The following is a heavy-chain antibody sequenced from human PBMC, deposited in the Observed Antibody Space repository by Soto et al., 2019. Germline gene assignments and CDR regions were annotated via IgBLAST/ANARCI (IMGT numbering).Heavy chain of an antibody. V-gene: IGHV3-48*01. D-gene: IGHD7-27*01. J-gene: IGHJ6*03. CDR1: GFILSDCA. CDR3: ARDLSWGSNWYYYMDV. CDR2: ISSSSSVI. Sequence: EVQLVESGGGLVQPGGSLRLSCATSGFILSDCAMNWVRQVPGKGLEWVSYISSSSSVIDYADSVKGRFTVSRDNARNSLYLQMNSLRAEDTAAYYCARDLSWGSNWYYYMDVWGKGTTVTVSS.